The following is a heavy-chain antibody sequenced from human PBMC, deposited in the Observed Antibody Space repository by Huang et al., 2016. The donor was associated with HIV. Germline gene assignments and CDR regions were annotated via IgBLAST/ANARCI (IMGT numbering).Heavy chain of an antibody. CDR2: IENDGSNN. CDR1: GFPFNNHA. Sequence: QVQLVESGGGVVQPGRSLRLSCAASGFPFNNHAMHWVRQAPGKGLDWVEVIENDGSNNYYADSVKGRFTISRDSAKSTLFLHMTSLRTEDTAVYYCARAKDTWDAYDIWGQGTMVIVSS. CDR3: ARAKDTWDAYDI. J-gene: IGHJ3*02. D-gene: IGHD5-18*01. V-gene: IGHV3-30-3*01.